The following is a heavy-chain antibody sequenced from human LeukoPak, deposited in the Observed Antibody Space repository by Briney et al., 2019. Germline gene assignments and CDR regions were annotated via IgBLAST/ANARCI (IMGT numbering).Heavy chain of an antibody. D-gene: IGHD3-9*01. CDR3: ASLDFDWLSKTPFDY. CDR1: GFTFSSYE. Sequence: GGSLRLSCAASGFTFSSYEMNWVRQAPGKGLEWVSYISSSGSTKYYADSVKGRFTISRGNAKNSLYLQMNSLRDEDTAVYYCASLDFDWLSKTPFDYWGQGTLVTVSS. V-gene: IGHV3-48*03. CDR2: ISSSGSTK. J-gene: IGHJ4*02.